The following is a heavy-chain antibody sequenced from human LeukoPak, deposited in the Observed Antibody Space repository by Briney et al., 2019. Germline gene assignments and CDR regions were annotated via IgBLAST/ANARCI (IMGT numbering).Heavy chain of an antibody. CDR3: ASPTADYPFLYYFDS. CDR2: INQGGSDK. D-gene: IGHD5-12*01. CDR1: GLTFSNYW. Sequence: GGSLRLSCTASGLTFSNYWMTWVRQAPGKGLEWVANINQGGSDKYYVDSVRGRFTISRDNAKNSLWLQMNSLRDEDTAIYYCASPTADYPFLYYFDSWGQGTLVTVSS. V-gene: IGHV3-7*01. J-gene: IGHJ4*02.